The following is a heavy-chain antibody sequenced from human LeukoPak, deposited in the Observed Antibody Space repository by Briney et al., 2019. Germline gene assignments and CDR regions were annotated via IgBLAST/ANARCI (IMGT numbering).Heavy chain of an antibody. V-gene: IGHV3-53*01. D-gene: IGHD6-19*01. CDR3: ARSGAGWFDY. J-gene: IGHJ4*02. CDR1: GFTVSTNY. CDR2: IYADGST. Sequence: GGSLRLSCPASGFTVSTNYMSWVRQAPGKRLEWVSVIYADGSTYYADSVKGRFTISRDNSKNTLHLQMNSLRAEDTAVYYCARSGAGWFDYWGQGTLVTVSS.